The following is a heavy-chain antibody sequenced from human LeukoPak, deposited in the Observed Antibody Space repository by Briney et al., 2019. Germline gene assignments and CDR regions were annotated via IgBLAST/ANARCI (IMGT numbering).Heavy chain of an antibody. CDR3: ARDNYDSSGYSGKYFQH. Sequence: SETLSLTCAVSGGSISTSNWWSWVRQPPGKGLEWIGEIYHSGSANYNPSLKSRVTISVDKSRNQFSVKLSSVTAADTAVYYCARDNYDSSGYSGKYFQHWGQGTLVAVSS. CDR2: IYHSGSA. V-gene: IGHV4-4*02. CDR1: GGSISTSNW. J-gene: IGHJ1*01. D-gene: IGHD3-22*01.